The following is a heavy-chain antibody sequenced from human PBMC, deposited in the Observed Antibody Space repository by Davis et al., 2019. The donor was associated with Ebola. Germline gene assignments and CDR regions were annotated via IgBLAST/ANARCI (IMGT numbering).Heavy chain of an antibody. CDR3: ARQESLYGCSDY. V-gene: IGHV5-51*01. CDR1: GNSFSSHW. CDR2: IFTGDSDT. D-gene: IGHD3-10*01. J-gene: IGHJ4*02. Sequence: GESLKISCQASGNSFSSHWIAWVRQQPGKGLEWMGIIFTGDSDTSYSPSFLGQVTISADKSFKTAFLHWSSLKASDTAMYYCARQESLYGCSDYWGQGTLVTVSS.